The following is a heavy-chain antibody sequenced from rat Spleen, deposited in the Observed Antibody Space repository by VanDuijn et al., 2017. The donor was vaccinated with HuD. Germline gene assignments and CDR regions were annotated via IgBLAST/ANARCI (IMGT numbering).Heavy chain of an antibody. CDR3: AVLSLRPY. V-gene: IGHV10-10*01. J-gene: IGHJ2*01. CDR1: GFTFSDYY. D-gene: IGHD1-11*01. Sequence: EVQLVESDGGLVQPGRSLKLSCAASGFTFSDYYMAWVRQTPGKGLDLVADISSKSHNYATFYADSVKDRFTISRDDSQSMVYLQMDNLKTEDTALYYCAVLSLRPYWGQGVMVTVSS. CDR2: ISSKSHNYAT.